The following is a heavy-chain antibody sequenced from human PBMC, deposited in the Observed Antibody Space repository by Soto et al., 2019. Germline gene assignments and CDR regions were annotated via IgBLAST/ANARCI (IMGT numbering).Heavy chain of an antibody. V-gene: IGHV1-2*04. J-gene: IGHJ6*02. CDR1: GYTFTGYY. CDR3: ARDRAIFWSGYYGMDV. CDR2: INPNSGGT. Sequence: ASVKVSCKASGYTFTGYYMHWVRQAPGQGLEWMGWINPNSGGTNYAQKFQGWVTMTRDTSISTAYMELSRLRSDDTAVYYCARDRAIFWSGYYGMDVWGQGTTVTVSS. D-gene: IGHD3-3*01.